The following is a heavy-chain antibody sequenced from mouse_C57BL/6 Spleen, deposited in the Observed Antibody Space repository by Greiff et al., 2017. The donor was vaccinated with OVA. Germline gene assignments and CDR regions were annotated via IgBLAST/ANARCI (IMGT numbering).Heavy chain of an antibody. Sequence: EVHLVESGGGLVQPGGSMKLSCTASGFTFSDAWMDWVRQSPEKGLEWVAEIRNKANNHATYYAESVKGRFTISRDDSKSSVYLQMYSLGAEDTGIYYCTRNLLGYFDIWGTGTTVTVSS. V-gene: IGHV6-6*01. CDR1: GFTFSDAW. J-gene: IGHJ1*03. CDR3: TRNLLGYFDI. CDR2: IRNKANNHAT.